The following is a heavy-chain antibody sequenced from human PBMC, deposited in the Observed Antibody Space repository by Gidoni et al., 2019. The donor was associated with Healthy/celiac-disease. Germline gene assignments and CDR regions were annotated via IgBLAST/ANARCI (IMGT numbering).Heavy chain of an antibody. V-gene: IGHV3-73*02. CDR1: GVTVSGSA. J-gene: IGHJ4*02. D-gene: IGHD6-19*01. CDR2: IRSKANSYAT. Sequence: EVQLVESGGGWVQPGGSLKRSCAASGVTVSGSAIHWVRQASGKGLEWVGRIRSKANSYATAYAASVKGRFTISRDDSTNTAYLQMNSLKTEDTAVYYCTPGIAVAGTGRDYWGQGTLVTVSS. CDR3: TPGIAVAGTGRDY.